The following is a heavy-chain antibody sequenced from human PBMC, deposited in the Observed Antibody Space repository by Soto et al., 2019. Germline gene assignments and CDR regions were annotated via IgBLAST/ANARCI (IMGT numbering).Heavy chain of an antibody. Sequence: ETLSLTCAVYGGSFSGYYWSWIRQPPGKGLEWIGEINHSGSTNYNPSLKSRVTISVDTSKNQFSLKLSSVTAADTAVYYCARGEEQRVLRYFEWLKTGFDIWGQGT. V-gene: IGHV4-34*01. D-gene: IGHD3-9*01. CDR1: GGSFSGYY. CDR2: INHSGST. CDR3: ARGEEQRVLRYFEWLKTGFDI. J-gene: IGHJ3*02.